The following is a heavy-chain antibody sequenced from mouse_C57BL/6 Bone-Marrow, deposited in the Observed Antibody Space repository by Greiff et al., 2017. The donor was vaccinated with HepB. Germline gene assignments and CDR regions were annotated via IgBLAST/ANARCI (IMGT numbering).Heavy chain of an antibody. CDR1: GYTFTSYG. V-gene: IGHV1-81*01. CDR3: ARNYGSSYGYFDV. J-gene: IGHJ1*03. D-gene: IGHD1-1*01. Sequence: QVQLRQSGAELARSGASVKLSCKASGYTFTSYGISWVKQRTGQGLEWIGEIYPRSGNTYYNEKFKGKATLTADKSSSTAYMELRSLTSEDSAVYFCARNYGSSYGYFDVWGTGTTVTVSS. CDR2: IYPRSGNT.